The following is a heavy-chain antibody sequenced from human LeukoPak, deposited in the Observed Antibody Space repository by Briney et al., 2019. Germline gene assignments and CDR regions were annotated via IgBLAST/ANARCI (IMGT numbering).Heavy chain of an antibody. V-gene: IGHV3-33*08. Sequence: GGSLRLSCAAYGFTFSSYGMNWVSQAPGKGLEWVAVIWYDASKEYYQNSVEGRFTISRDDSKHTLYLQMNSLRPEETAMYYCARDFEFTAEDTFASPYYWGQGTLVTVSS. D-gene: IGHD5-18*01. CDR1: GFTFSSYG. CDR3: ARDFEFTAEDTFASPYY. CDR2: IWYDASKE. J-gene: IGHJ4*02.